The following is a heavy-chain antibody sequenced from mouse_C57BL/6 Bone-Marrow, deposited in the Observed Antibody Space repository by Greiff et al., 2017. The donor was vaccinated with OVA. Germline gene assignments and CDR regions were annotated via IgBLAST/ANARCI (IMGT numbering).Heavy chain of an antibody. V-gene: IGHV1-15*01. J-gene: IGHJ2*01. CDR3: TRAYSSYGDFDY. CDR2: IDPETGGT. D-gene: IGHD2-5*01. Sequence: QVQLQQSGAELVRPGASVTLSCKASGYTFTDYEMHWVKQTPVHGLEWIGAIDPETGGTAYYQKFKGKAILTADNSSRTAYMQLRHLTSEDSADYYCTRAYSSYGDFDYGGQGTTLTVSA. CDR1: GYTFTDYE.